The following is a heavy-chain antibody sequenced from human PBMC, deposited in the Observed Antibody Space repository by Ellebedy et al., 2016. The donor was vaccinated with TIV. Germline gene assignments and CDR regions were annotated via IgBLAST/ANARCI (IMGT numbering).Heavy chain of an antibody. CDR3: TTRVEIPLDL. CDR1: GFTSRNAW. J-gene: IGHJ5*02. V-gene: IGHV3-15*01. Sequence: PGGSLRLSCAASGFTSRNAWMSWVRQAPGKGLEWIGRIKSKADGGATKNAAPVKGRFTISRDDSKNMLYLQMNSLKTEDTAVYYCTTRVEIPLDLWGQGTLVIVSS. CDR2: IKSKADGGAT. D-gene: IGHD5-24*01.